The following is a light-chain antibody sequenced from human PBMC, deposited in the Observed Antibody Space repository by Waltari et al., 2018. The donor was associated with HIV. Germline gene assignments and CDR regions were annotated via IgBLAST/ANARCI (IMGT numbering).Light chain of an antibody. CDR3: SSYTSSSSVV. Sequence: QSALTQPASVSGSPGQSITISCTGTSSDVGGYNYVSWYQQHPGKAPKLMIYDVSNRPSWVSNPFSGSKSGNTASLTISGLQAEDEADYYCSSYTSSSSVVFGGGTKLTVL. CDR1: SSDVGGYNY. CDR2: DVS. J-gene: IGLJ2*01. V-gene: IGLV2-14*01.